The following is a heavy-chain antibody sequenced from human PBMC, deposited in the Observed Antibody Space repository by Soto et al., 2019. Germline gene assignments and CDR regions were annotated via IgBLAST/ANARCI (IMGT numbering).Heavy chain of an antibody. V-gene: IGHV5-51*01. D-gene: IGHD4-17*01. Sequence: PGECLKISCKGSGYSFTSYWIGWVRQMPGKGLEWMGIIYPGDSDTRYSPSFQGQVTISADKSISTAYLQWSSLKASDTAMYYCARSNDYGDYYYYGMDVWGQGTTVTVSS. CDR1: GYSFTSYW. CDR3: ARSNDYGDYYYYGMDV. CDR2: IYPGDSDT. J-gene: IGHJ6*02.